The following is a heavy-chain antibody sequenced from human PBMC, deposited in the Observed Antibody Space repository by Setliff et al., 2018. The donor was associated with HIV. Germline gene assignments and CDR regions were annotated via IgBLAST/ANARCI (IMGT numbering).Heavy chain of an antibody. J-gene: IGHJ3*02. CDR3: TTGLLHDGFDM. CDR1: GFTFSSHW. CDR2: IKQDGGEK. V-gene: IGHV3-7*01. Sequence: GGSLRLSCAASGFTFSSHWMSWVRQAPGKGLEWVANIKQDGGEKHYLESVKGRFTVSRDHAKNSVYLQMNSLRDEDTAVYYCTTGLLHDGFDMWGPGTMVTVSS.